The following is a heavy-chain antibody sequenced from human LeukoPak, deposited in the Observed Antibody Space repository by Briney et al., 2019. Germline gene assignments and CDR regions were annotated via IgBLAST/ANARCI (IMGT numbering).Heavy chain of an antibody. CDR1: GYTFTSYG. Sequence: ASVKVSCKASGYTFTSYGISRVRQAPGQGLEWMGWISAYNGNTNYAQKLQGRVTMTTDTSTSTAYMELRSLRSDDTAVYYCARDLGLRGYSYGTGDWFDPWGQGTLVTVSS. D-gene: IGHD5-18*01. J-gene: IGHJ5*02. CDR3: ARDLGLRGYSYGTGDWFDP. V-gene: IGHV1-18*01. CDR2: ISAYNGNT.